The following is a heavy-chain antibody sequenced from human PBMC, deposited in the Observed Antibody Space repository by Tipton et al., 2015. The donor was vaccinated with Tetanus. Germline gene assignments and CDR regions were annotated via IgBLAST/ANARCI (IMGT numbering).Heavy chain of an antibody. D-gene: IGHD3-3*01. V-gene: IGHV4-34*01. CDR3: ARVDFWSGYFSIDP. CDR1: GFTFSSYA. Sequence: LRLSCAASGFTFSSYAMSWIRQPPGKGLEWIGEINHSGSTNYNPSLKSRVTISVDTSKNQFSLKLSSVTAADTAVYYCARVDFWSGYFSIDPWGQGTLVTVSS. CDR2: INHSGST. J-gene: IGHJ5*02.